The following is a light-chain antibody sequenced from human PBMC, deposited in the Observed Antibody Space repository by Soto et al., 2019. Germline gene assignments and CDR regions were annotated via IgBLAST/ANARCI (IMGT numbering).Light chain of an antibody. CDR3: SSYTSSSTLGV. CDR2: DVS. J-gene: IGLJ2*01. CDR1: SSDVGGYNY. Sequence: QSVLTQPASVSGSPGQSITISCTGTSSDVGGYNYVSWYQQHPGKAPKLMIYDVSNRRSGVSNRFSGSKSGNTASLTISGLQAEDEADYYCSSYTSSSTLGVFGGGTKLTVL. V-gene: IGLV2-14*01.